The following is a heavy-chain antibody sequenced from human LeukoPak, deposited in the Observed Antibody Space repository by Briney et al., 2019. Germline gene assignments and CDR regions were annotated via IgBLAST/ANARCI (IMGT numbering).Heavy chain of an antibody. V-gene: IGHV4-59*11. Sequence: SETLSLTCTVSGDSISGHYWSWIRQPPGRGLEWIGYIHYSGSTNYNPSLRSRVTISLDTSKAHFSLILSSVTAADTAVYVCARGTYSSSSFWFDPWGQGTLVTVSS. CDR1: GDSISGHY. D-gene: IGHD6-6*01. CDR2: IHYSGST. CDR3: ARGTYSSSSFWFDP. J-gene: IGHJ5*02.